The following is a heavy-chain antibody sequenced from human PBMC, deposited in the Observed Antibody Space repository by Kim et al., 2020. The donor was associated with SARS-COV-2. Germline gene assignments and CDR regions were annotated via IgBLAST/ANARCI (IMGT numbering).Heavy chain of an antibody. V-gene: IGHV3-30*18. CDR3: AKGRYCSGGSCYPEFDC. Sequence: GGSLRLSCAASGFTFSSYGMHWVRQAPGKGLEWVATISHDGSNEYYSDSVKGRFTIFRDNSKNMLYLQMNSLRAEDTAVYYCAKGRYCSGGSCYPEFDCWGQGTLVTVSS. CDR1: GFTFSSYG. J-gene: IGHJ4*02. CDR2: ISHDGSNE. D-gene: IGHD2-15*01.